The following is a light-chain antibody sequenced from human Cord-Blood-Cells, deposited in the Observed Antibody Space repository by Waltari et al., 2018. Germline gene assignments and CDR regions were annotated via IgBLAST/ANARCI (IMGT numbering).Light chain of an antibody. Sequence: DIQMTSPPSPLSPSVGDRVTITCRASQSISSYLNWYQQKPGKAPKLLIYAASSLQSGVPSRFSGSGSGTDFTLTISSLQPEDFATYYCQQSYSTPYTFGQGTKLEIK. CDR2: AAS. V-gene: IGKV1-39*01. CDR1: QSISSY. J-gene: IGKJ2*01. CDR3: QQSYSTPYT.